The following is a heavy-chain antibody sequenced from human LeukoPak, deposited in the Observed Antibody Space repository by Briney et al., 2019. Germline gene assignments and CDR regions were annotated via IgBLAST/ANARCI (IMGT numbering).Heavy chain of an antibody. CDR1: GFTFSSYA. V-gene: IGHV3-23*01. J-gene: IGHJ4*02. Sequence: GGSLRLSCAASGFTFSSYAMSWVRQAPGKGLEWVSAISGSGGITSYADSVKGRFTISRDNSKNTLYLQMNSLRAEDTAVYYCAKNYDSSGYSLFDYWGQGTLVTVSS. CDR3: AKNYDSSGYSLFDY. D-gene: IGHD3-22*01. CDR2: ISGSGGIT.